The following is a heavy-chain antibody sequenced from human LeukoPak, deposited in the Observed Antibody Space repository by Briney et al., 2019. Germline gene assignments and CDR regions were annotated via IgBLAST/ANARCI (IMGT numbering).Heavy chain of an antibody. Sequence: ASVKVSCKASGYTFTSYGISWVRRAPGQGLEWMGWISAYNGNTNYAQKLQGRVTMTTDTSTSTAYMELRSLRSDDTAVYYCARDDSSGHDPVPFDYWGQGTLVTVSS. V-gene: IGHV1-18*01. CDR3: ARDDSSGHDPVPFDY. D-gene: IGHD3-22*01. J-gene: IGHJ4*02. CDR2: ISAYNGNT. CDR1: GYTFTSYG.